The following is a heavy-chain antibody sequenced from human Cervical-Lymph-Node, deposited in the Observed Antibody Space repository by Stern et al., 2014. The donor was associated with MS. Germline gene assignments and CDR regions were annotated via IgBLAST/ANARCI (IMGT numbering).Heavy chain of an antibody. D-gene: IGHD1-26*01. J-gene: IGHJ4*02. CDR2: TYSRSMWYH. CDR1: GDSVSSNIAA. Sequence: QVQLQQSGPGLVKPSQTLSLTCAISGDSVSSNIAAWNWIRQSPSGGLEWLGKTYSRSMWYHDYAVSLKGRITIDPDTSKNQFSLHLNSVTPEDTALYFCVRDVGFDFDYWGRGTLVTVSS. V-gene: IGHV6-1*01. CDR3: VRDVGFDFDY.